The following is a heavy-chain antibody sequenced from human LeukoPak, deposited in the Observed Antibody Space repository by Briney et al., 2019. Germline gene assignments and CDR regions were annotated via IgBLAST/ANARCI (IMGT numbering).Heavy chain of an antibody. CDR2: INHSGST. Sequence: SETLSLTCAVCGGSFSGYCWSWNRQPPGKGLEWIGEINHSGSTNYNPSLKSRVTISVDTSKNQFSLKLSSVTAADTAVYYCARSLGELSFPHFDYWGQGSLVTVSS. CDR1: GGSFSGYC. V-gene: IGHV4-34*01. J-gene: IGHJ4*02. D-gene: IGHD3-16*02. CDR3: ARSLGELSFPHFDY.